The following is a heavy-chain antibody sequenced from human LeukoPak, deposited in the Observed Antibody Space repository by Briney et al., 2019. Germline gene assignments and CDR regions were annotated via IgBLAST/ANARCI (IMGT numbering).Heavy chain of an antibody. Sequence: ASVKVSCKASGYTFTNYYMHWVRQAPGQGLEWMGIINPSGGSTSYAQKFQGRVTMTRDTSTSTVYMELSSLRSEDTAVYYCARAGLVVVPAAIRASPYYYYGMDVWGQGTTVTVSS. CDR1: GYTFTNYY. D-gene: IGHD2-2*02. J-gene: IGHJ6*02. CDR2: INPSGGST. V-gene: IGHV1-46*01. CDR3: ARAGLVVVPAAIRASPYYYYGMDV.